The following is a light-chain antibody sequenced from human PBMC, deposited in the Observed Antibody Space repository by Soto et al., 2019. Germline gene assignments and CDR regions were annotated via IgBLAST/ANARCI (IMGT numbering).Light chain of an antibody. Sequence: IQMTQSPSSLSASVGDRVTITCRASQDIRNDLGWYQQRVGRAPRLLIYAASSLDDGVPSRFSGSASGTEFTLTITSLQSEDFAVYYCQQYNAWPRTFGQGTKVDIK. CDR3: QQYNAWPRT. CDR2: AAS. CDR1: QDIRND. J-gene: IGKJ1*01. V-gene: IGKV1-17*01.